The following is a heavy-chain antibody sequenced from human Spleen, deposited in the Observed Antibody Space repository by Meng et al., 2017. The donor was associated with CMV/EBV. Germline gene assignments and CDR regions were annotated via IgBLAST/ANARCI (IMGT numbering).Heavy chain of an antibody. D-gene: IGHD2-2*02. CDR1: GFTFGSYS. Sequence: GESLKISCAASGFTFGSYSIHWVRQAPGKGLEWVANIREDGSSKYYADPVKGRFTISRDNAKNSLFLQMSSLRAEDTAMYYCARAGLGYCSVTSCYNDYWGQGTLVTVSS. J-gene: IGHJ4*02. CDR3: ARAGLGYCSVTSCYNDY. CDR2: IREDGSSK. V-gene: IGHV3-7*01.